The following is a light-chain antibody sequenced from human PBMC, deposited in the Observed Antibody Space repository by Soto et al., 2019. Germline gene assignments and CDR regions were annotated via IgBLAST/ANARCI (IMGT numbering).Light chain of an antibody. CDR3: QQSYTTPLT. J-gene: IGKJ4*01. V-gene: IGKV1-39*01. Sequence: DIQMTQSPYSLSASVGDRVTITCRASQSISSYLNWYQQKPGKAPELLIYAASSLQSGVPSRFSGSGSGTDFTLTISSLQPEDFATYYCQQSYTTPLTFGGGIKVDIK. CDR2: AAS. CDR1: QSISSY.